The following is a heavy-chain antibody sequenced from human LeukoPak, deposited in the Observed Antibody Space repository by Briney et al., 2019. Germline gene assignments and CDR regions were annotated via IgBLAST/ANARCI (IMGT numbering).Heavy chain of an antibody. CDR2: IKSKTVGETT. CDR3: TTDLGTYYHGSQRLIPIDY. D-gene: IGHD3-10*01. Sequence: GGSLRLSCVDSGFTFTNAWMSWVRQAPGKGLEWIGRIKSKTVGETTNYAEPERGRFTISRDDSKSAVYLQMNSLKIEDTAVYYCTTDLGTYYHGSQRLIPIDYWGQGTLVTVSS. V-gene: IGHV3-15*01. J-gene: IGHJ4*02. CDR1: GFTFTNAW.